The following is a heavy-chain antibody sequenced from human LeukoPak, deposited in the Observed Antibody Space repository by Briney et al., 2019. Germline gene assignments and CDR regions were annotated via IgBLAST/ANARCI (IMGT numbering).Heavy chain of an antibody. CDR3: AKWGLPDSSFDY. CDR1: GFTFSSYG. D-gene: IGHD6-19*01. V-gene: IGHV3-23*01. J-gene: IGHJ4*02. Sequence: GGSLRLSCAASGFTFSSYGMHWVRQAPGKGLEWVSAISGSGGSTYYADSVKGRFTISRDNSKNTLYLQMNSLRAEDTAVYYCAKWGLPDSSFDYWGQGTLVTVSS. CDR2: ISGSGGST.